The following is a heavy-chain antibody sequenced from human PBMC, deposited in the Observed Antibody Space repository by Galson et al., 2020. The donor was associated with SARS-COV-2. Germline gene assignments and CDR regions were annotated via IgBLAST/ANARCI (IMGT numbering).Heavy chain of an antibody. CDR2: IIPIFGTA. D-gene: IGHD3-10*01. V-gene: IGHV1-69*13. J-gene: IGHJ6*02. CDR3: ARGGYGSGSYYYGYYYYGMDV. CDR1: GGTFSSYA. Sequence: SVKVSCKASGGTFSSYAISWVRQAPGQGLEWMGGIIPIFGTANYAQKFQGRVTITADESTSTAYMELSSLRSEDTAVYYCARGGYGSGSYYYGYYYYGMDVWGQGTTVTVSS.